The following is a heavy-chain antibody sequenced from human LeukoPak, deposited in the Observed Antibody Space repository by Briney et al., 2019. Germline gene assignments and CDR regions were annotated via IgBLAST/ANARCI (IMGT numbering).Heavy chain of an antibody. Sequence: ASVKVSCKASGGMFSSYAISWVRQAPGQGLEWMGGIMPIFGTANYAQKFQGRVTITADESTSTAYMELSSLRSEDTAVYYCARAWSPTYGSGSWLYYYYMDVWGKGTTVTISS. CDR3: ARAWSPTYGSGSWLYYYYMDV. J-gene: IGHJ6*03. V-gene: IGHV1-69*13. D-gene: IGHD3-10*01. CDR1: GGMFSSYA. CDR2: IMPIFGTA.